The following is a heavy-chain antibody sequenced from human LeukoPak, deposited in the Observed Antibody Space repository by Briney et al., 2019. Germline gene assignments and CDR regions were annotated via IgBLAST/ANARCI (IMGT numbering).Heavy chain of an antibody. D-gene: IGHD1-26*01. CDR2: MNPNSGHT. CDR3: ASALRIYYYFDY. J-gene: IGHJ4*02. Sequence: GASVKVSCKASAYTFTTSDINWVRQAAGQGLEWMGWMNPNSGHTGYAQRFQGRVTMTRNTSISIAYMELSSLRSEDTAVYYCASALRIYYYFDYWGQGTLVTVSS. V-gene: IGHV1-8*01. CDR1: AYTFTTSD.